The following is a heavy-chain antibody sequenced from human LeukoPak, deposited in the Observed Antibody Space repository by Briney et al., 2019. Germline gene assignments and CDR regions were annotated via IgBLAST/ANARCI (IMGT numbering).Heavy chain of an antibody. CDR3: ARQDRYSGFDTYYYYAMDV. CDR1: GYIFTSYW. Sequence: GEALKTSWKGAGYIFTSYWLALGRQMPGKGVEWMGIIYPGGSDTRYSPSFQGQVTISANKSISTAYLQWSSLKASDTAMYYCARQDRYSGFDTYYYYAMDVWGKGTTVTVSS. D-gene: IGHD5-12*01. CDR2: IYPGGSDT. V-gene: IGHV5-51*01. J-gene: IGHJ6*04.